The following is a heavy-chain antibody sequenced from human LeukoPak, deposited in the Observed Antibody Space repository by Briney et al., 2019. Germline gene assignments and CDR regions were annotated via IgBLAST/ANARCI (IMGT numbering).Heavy chain of an antibody. D-gene: IGHD3-10*01. CDR2: ISGSGGST. Sequence: GGSLRLSCAASGFTFSSYAMSWVRQAPGKGLEWVSAISGSGGSTYYADSVKGRFTISRDNSKNTLYLQMNSLRSEDTAVYYCAKGASRGVAYYGVDVWGQGTTVTVSS. CDR1: GFTFSSYA. J-gene: IGHJ6*02. CDR3: AKGASRGVAYYGVDV. V-gene: IGHV3-23*01.